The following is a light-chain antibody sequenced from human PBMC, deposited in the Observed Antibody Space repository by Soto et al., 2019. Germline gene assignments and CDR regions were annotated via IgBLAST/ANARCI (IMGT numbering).Light chain of an antibody. CDR1: QSVGSD. Sequence: DILMTHSPATRSASPVESATRSFLASQSVGSDLAWYQQKPGQDPRLLIYDAYNRATGIQARFSGSGSGTDFTLTINGMQPEDFATYYCKQAASFQINVGKGKRLEIK. V-gene: IGKV3D-15*01. CDR3: KQAASFQIN. J-gene: IGKJ5*01. CDR2: DAY.